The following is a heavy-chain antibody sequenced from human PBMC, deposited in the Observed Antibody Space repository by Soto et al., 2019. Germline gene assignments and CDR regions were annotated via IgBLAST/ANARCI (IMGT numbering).Heavy chain of an antibody. CDR3: ARGGASVTTPFDY. Sequence: QVQQVESGGGLVKPGGSLRLSCAASGFAFSDPYMSWIRQAPGKGLEWISYISSSGSTIYYADSVKGRFTISRDNAKKSLYLQMDSLTADDTAVYYCARGGASVTTPFDYWGQGTQVTVSS. CDR1: GFAFSDPY. V-gene: IGHV3-11*01. J-gene: IGHJ4*02. CDR2: ISSSGSTI. D-gene: IGHD4-17*01.